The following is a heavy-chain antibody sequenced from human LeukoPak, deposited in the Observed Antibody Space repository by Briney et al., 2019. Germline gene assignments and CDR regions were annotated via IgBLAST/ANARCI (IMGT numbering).Heavy chain of an antibody. Sequence: PGGSLRLSCAASGFTFSSYWMSWVRRAPGKGLEWVANIKQDGSEKYYVDSVKGRFTISRDNAKNSLYLQMNSLRAEDTAVYYCARDRHYYGSGSYYNPPSSFDYWGQGTLVTVSS. D-gene: IGHD3-10*01. V-gene: IGHV3-7*01. CDR2: IKQDGSEK. CDR1: GFTFSSYW. J-gene: IGHJ4*02. CDR3: ARDRHYYGSGSYYNPPSSFDY.